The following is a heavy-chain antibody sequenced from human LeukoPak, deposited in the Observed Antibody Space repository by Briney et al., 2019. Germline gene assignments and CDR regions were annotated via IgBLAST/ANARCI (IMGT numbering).Heavy chain of an antibody. CDR3: ARRYYYDSSGYYSLGYYYYGMDV. D-gene: IGHD3-22*01. Sequence: SETLSLTCAVYGGSFSGYYWSWIRQPPGKGLEWIGEINHSGSTNYNPSLKSRVTISVDTSKNQFSLKLSSVTAADTAVYYCARRYYYDSSGYYSLGYYYYGMDVWGQGTTATVSS. J-gene: IGHJ6*02. CDR2: INHSGST. V-gene: IGHV4-34*01. CDR1: GGSFSGYY.